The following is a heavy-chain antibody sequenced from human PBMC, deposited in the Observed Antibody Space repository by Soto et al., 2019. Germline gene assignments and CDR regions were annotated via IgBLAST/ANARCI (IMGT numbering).Heavy chain of an antibody. D-gene: IGHD6-13*01. J-gene: IGHJ4*02. CDR1: GYTFTSYA. CDR3: ARDGAAAGFNFDY. V-gene: IGHV1-3*01. Sequence: VASVKVSCKASGYTFTSYAMHWVRQAPGQRLEWMGWINAGNGNTKYSQKFQGRVTITRDTSASTAYMELSSLRSEDTAVYYCARDGAAAGFNFDYWGQGTLVTVSS. CDR2: INAGNGNT.